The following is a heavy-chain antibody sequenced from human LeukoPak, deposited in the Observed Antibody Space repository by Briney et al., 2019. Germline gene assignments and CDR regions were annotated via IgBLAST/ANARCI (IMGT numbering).Heavy chain of an antibody. CDR1: GYTFTGYY. Sequence: ASVTVSCKASGYTFTGYYMHWVRQAPGQGLEWMGWINANSGGTNYAQKFQGRVTMTRDTSISTAYMELSRLRSDDTAVYYCARDRRGRSSPVQYMDVWGKGTTVTVSS. J-gene: IGHJ6*03. D-gene: IGHD6-13*01. V-gene: IGHV1-2*02. CDR3: ARDRRGRSSPVQYMDV. CDR2: INANSGGT.